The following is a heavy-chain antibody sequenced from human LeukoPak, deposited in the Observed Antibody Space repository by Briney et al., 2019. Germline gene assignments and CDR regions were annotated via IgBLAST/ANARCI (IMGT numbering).Heavy chain of an antibody. Sequence: SQTLSLTCTVSGGSISSGNYCSWIRQPPGKGLEWIGSIYYSGSTYYNPSLKSRVTISVDTSKNQFSLKLSSVTAADTAVYYCARHITSGIRSDYWGQGTLVTLSS. CDR2: IYYSGST. CDR1: GGSISSGNY. CDR3: ARHITSGIRSDY. V-gene: IGHV4-39*01. J-gene: IGHJ4*02.